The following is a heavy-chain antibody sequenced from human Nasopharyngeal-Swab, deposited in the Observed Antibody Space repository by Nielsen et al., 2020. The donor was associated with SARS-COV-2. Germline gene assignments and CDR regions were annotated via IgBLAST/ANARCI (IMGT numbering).Heavy chain of an antibody. Sequence: SETLSLTCAVYCGSFSGYYWSWIRQPPGKGLEWIGEINHSGSTNYNPSLKSRVTISVDTSKNQFSLKLSSVTAADTAVYYCAREQIYYGSGSYYPNWFDPWGQGTLVTVSP. CDR3: AREQIYYGSGSYYPNWFDP. CDR2: INHSGST. CDR1: CGSFSGYY. J-gene: IGHJ5*02. D-gene: IGHD3-10*01. V-gene: IGHV4-34*01.